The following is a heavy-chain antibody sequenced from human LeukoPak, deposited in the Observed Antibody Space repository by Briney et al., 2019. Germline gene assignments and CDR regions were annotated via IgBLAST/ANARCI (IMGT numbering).Heavy chain of an antibody. CDR1: GGSISSGSYY. Sequence: PSQTLSLTCTVSGGSISSGSYYWSWIRQPAGKGLEWIGRIYTSGSTNYNPSLKSRVTISVDTSKNQFSLKLSSVTAADTAVYYCARCAAGTGGWFDPWGQGTLVTVSS. V-gene: IGHV4-61*02. CDR2: IYTSGST. CDR3: ARCAAGTGGWFDP. D-gene: IGHD6-13*01. J-gene: IGHJ5*02.